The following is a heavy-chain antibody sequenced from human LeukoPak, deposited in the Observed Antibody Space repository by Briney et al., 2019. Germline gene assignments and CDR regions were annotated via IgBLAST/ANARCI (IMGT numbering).Heavy chain of an antibody. Sequence: KTSETLSLTCTVSGGSISSSSYYWGWIRQPPGKGLEWIGSTSGSTYYNPSLKSPVTISVDKSKNQFSLRLSSVTAADTAVYYCAGGGGDSQDAFDIWGQGTMVTVSS. D-gene: IGHD2-21*02. CDR2: TSGST. CDR1: GGSISSSSYY. CDR3: AGGGGDSQDAFDI. V-gene: IGHV4-39*07. J-gene: IGHJ3*02.